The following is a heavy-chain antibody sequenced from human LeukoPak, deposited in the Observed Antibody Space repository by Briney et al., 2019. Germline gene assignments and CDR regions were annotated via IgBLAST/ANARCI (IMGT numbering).Heavy chain of an antibody. CDR3: ARGFGLPNAFDI. Sequence: GSLRLSCAASGFNFGNFDMTWVRQAPGRGLEWIGYIYYSGSTNYNPSLKSRVTISVDTSKNQFSLKLSSVTAADTAVYYCARGFGLPNAFDIWGQGTMVTVSS. CDR2: IYYSGST. D-gene: IGHD3-16*01. V-gene: IGHV4-59*01. J-gene: IGHJ3*02. CDR1: GFNFGNFD.